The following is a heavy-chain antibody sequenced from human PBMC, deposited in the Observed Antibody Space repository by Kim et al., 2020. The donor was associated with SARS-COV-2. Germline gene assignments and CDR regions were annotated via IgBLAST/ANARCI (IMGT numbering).Heavy chain of an antibody. CDR2: IRGKAYGGTR. V-gene: IGHV3-49*03. D-gene: IGHD6-13*01. Sequence: GGSLRLSCTASGLALSDYTLSWFRQAPGKGLEWVGFIRGKAYGGTREYAASVKGRFIISRDDSKRVAYLQMNSLKSEDTAVYYCGRETGYRSSWRRITFDYWGQGTLVTVSS. CDR3: GRETGYRSSWRRITFDY. CDR1: GLALSDYT. J-gene: IGHJ4*02.